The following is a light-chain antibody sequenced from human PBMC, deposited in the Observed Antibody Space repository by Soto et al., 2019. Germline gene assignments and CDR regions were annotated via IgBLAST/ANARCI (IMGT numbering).Light chain of an antibody. CDR2: EDT. V-gene: IGLV2-23*01. CDR1: KTDIGNYNL. J-gene: IGLJ2*01. Sequence: QSALTQPASVSGSPGQSITISCTGTKTDIGNYNLVSWYQRHPDKAPKLIIYEDTKRPSGISNRFSASKSGTTASLTISGLQAEDEADYHCSSFAGSGKLVVFGGGTKVTVL. CDR3: SSFAGSGKLVV.